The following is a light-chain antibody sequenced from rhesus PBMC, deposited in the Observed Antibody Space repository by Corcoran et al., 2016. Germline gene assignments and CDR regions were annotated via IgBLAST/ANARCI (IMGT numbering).Light chain of an antibody. CDR1: QNVSSY. Sequence: EIVMTQSPATLALSPGERVTLSCRASQNVSSYLAWYQQKPGQAPRLLIYGASSRATGIPDRFSGSGSGTEFTLSISSLEPEDVGVYFCLQSSNWPLYSFGQGTKVEIK. CDR2: GAS. J-gene: IGKJ2*01. V-gene: IGKV3-24*04. CDR3: LQSSNWPLYS.